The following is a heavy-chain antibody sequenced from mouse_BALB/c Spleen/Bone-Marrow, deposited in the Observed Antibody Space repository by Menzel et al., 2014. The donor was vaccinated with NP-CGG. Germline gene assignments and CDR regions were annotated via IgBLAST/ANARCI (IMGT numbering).Heavy chain of an antibody. V-gene: IGHV1-18*01. Sequence: VQLQQSGPELVKPGASMKISCKASGYSFTGYTMNWVKQSHGKNLEWIGLINPYNGGTNYNQKFKGKATLTADKSSSTAYMELLSLTSEDSAVYYCARDYYGFSYGFAYWGQGTLVTVSA. CDR1: GYSFTGYT. J-gene: IGHJ3*01. D-gene: IGHD1-1*01. CDR3: ARDYYGFSYGFAY. CDR2: INPYNGGT.